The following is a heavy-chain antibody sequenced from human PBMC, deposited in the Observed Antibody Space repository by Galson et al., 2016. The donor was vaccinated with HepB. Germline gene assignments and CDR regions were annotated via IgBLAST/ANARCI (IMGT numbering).Heavy chain of an antibody. CDR2: ISSSGSTI. CDR3: ERYPGYYPGN. Sequence: SLRLSCAASGFTFSSYEMNWVRQAPGKGLEWVSYISSSGSTIYYADSVKGRFTISRDNAKNSLYLQMNSLSAEDTAVYYCERYPGYYPGNWGQGTLITVSS. CDR1: GFTFSSYE. V-gene: IGHV3-48*03. J-gene: IGHJ4*02. D-gene: IGHD3-9*01.